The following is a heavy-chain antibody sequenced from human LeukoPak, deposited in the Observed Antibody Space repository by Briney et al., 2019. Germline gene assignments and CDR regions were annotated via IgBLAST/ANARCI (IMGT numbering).Heavy chain of an antibody. V-gene: IGHV1-3*01. CDR1: GYTFTSYA. CDR3: ARGTDVGANVEGFGY. Sequence: ASVKVSCKASGYTFTSYAMHWVRQAPGQRLEWMGWINAGNGNTKYSQKFQGRVTITRDTSASTAYMELSSLRSEDTAVYYCARGTDVGANVEGFGYWGQGTLVTVSS. D-gene: IGHD1-26*01. J-gene: IGHJ4*02. CDR2: INAGNGNT.